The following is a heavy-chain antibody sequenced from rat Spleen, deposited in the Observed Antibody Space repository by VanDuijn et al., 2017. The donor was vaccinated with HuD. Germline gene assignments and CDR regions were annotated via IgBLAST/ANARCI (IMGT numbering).Heavy chain of an antibody. CDR2: ISYDGSST. Sequence: EVQLVESGGGLVQPGRSLKLSCAASGFTFSDYNMAWVRQAPKKGLEWVATISYDGSSTYYPDSVKGRFTISRDNAQNTLYLQMNSLRSEDTATYYCTRENYYSGDYWGQGVMVTVSS. CDR1: GFTFSDYN. CDR3: TRENYYSGDY. V-gene: IGHV5-7*01. J-gene: IGHJ2*01. D-gene: IGHD1-1*01.